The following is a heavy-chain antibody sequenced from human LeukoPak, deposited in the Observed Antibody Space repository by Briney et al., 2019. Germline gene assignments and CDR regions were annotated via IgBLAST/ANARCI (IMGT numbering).Heavy chain of an antibody. CDR3: ARDLGYCAGASCSRRGSGLGI. CDR1: GGTFVSFT. Sequence: SVKVSCKASGGTFVSFTISWVRQAPGQGLEWMGRIIPMLGMSNYTQKFQDRVTITADKSTSTAYMELSGLRSEDTAVYYCARDLGYCAGASCSRRGSGLGIWGQGTKVIVSS. V-gene: IGHV1-69*04. D-gene: IGHD2-8*02. J-gene: IGHJ3*02. CDR2: IIPMLGMS.